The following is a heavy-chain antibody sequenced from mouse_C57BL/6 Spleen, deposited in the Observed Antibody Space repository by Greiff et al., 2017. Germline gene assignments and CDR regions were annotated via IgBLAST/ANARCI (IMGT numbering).Heavy chain of an antibody. CDR3: ARSRLLITTVVEDY. CDR1: GYTFTDYY. J-gene: IGHJ2*01. V-gene: IGHV1-26*01. CDR2: INPNNGGT. Sequence: EVKLQQSGPELVKPGASVKISCKASGYTFTDYYMNWVKQSHGKSLEWIGDINPNNGGTSYNQKFKGKATLTVDKSSSTAYMELRSLTSEDSAVYYCARSRLLITTVVEDYWGQGTTLTVSS. D-gene: IGHD1-1*01.